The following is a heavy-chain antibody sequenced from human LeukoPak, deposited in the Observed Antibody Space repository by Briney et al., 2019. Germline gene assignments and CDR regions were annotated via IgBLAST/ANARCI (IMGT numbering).Heavy chain of an antibody. V-gene: IGHV4-39*01. CDR1: GGSISSTSCY. CDR3: ARQPRDTPYYFDY. CDR2: INHSGST. J-gene: IGHJ4*02. D-gene: IGHD5-18*01. Sequence: SETLSLTCIVSGGSISSTSCYWGWIRQSPGKGLEWIGEINHSGSTNYNPSLKSRVTISVDTSKNQFSLKLSSVTAADTAVYYCARQPRDTPYYFDYWGQGTLVTVSS.